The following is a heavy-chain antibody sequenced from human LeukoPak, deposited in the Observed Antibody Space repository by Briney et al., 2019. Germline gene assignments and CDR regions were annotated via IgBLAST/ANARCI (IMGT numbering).Heavy chain of an antibody. Sequence: GGSLRLSCAVSGLTFSSSWMDWVRQAPGKGLEWVASINPDGNKKYSADSVKGRFTISRDNAENSLCLQMNSLRVEDTAFYYCARDLAYSRLDYWGQGMLVTVSS. D-gene: IGHD5-18*01. CDR1: GLTFSSSW. CDR3: ARDLAYSRLDY. V-gene: IGHV3-7*01. CDR2: INPDGNKK. J-gene: IGHJ4*02.